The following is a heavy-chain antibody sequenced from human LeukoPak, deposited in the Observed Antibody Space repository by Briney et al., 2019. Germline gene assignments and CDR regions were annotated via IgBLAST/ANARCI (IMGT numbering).Heavy chain of an antibody. CDR1: GGSICTNY. Sequence: PSETLSLTCTVSGGSICTNYWSWLRQPPGKGLEWIGYIYYDGSTDYNPSLKSRVTISEDTSKNQFSLRLSSVTAADTAVYYCARKRPLLYYFDYWGQGTLVTVSS. D-gene: IGHD2-21*02. J-gene: IGHJ4*02. V-gene: IGHV4-59*01. CDR2: IYYDGST. CDR3: ARKRPLLYYFDY.